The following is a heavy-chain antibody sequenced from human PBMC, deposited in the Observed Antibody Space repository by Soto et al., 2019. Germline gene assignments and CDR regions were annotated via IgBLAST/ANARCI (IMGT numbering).Heavy chain of an antibody. D-gene: IGHD1-26*01. J-gene: IGHJ4*02. CDR1: GYSFTDYW. V-gene: IGHV5-51*01. Sequence: PGESLKISCKGSGYSFTDYWIGWVRQMPGKGLEWMGIIYPGDSDTRYSPSFQGQVTISAGKSISTAYLQWSSLKASDTAMYFCARTKGGSYPDVPFDYWGQGTLVTVSS. CDR3: ARTKGGSYPDVPFDY. CDR2: IYPGDSDT.